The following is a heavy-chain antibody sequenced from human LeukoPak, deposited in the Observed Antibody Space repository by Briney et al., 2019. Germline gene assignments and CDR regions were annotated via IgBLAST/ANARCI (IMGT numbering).Heavy chain of an antibody. CDR1: GGSFSGYY. Sequence: SETLSLTCAVYGGSFSGYYWSWIRQPPGKGLEWIGEVNHSGSTNYNPSLKSRVTISVDTSKNQFSLKLSSVTAADTAVYYCARGHSRRHYYDSSGYCHWGQGTLVTVSS. CDR3: ARGHSRRHYYDSSGYCH. D-gene: IGHD3-22*01. V-gene: IGHV4-34*01. J-gene: IGHJ4*02. CDR2: VNHSGST.